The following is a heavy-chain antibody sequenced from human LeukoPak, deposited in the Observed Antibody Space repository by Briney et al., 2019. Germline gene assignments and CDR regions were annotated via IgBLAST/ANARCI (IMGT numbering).Heavy chain of an antibody. Sequence: SETLSLTCTVSGYSISSGYYWGWIRQPPGKGLEWIGSVYHSGSTYYNPSLKSRVTISVDTSKNQFSLKPSSVTAADTAVYYCARWFAVAGTGMVLYFDYWGQGTLVTVSS. CDR2: VYHSGST. CDR1: GYSISSGYY. V-gene: IGHV4-38-2*02. D-gene: IGHD6-19*01. CDR3: ARWFAVAGTGMVLYFDY. J-gene: IGHJ4*02.